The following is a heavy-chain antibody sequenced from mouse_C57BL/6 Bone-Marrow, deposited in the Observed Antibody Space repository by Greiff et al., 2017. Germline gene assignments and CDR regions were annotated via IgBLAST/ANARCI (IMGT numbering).Heavy chain of an antibody. Sequence: VQLQQSGAELVRPGTSVQMSCKASGYTFTNYWIGWAKPRPGHGLAWIGDLYPGGGYTNYNEKFKGKATRAADKSSITAYMQVSSLTTEDSSSYYCARIYYSLFDYWGQGTTLTVSS. V-gene: IGHV1-63*01. CDR2: LYPGGGYT. J-gene: IGHJ2*01. D-gene: IGHD1-1*01. CDR3: ARIYYSLFDY. CDR1: GYTFTNYW.